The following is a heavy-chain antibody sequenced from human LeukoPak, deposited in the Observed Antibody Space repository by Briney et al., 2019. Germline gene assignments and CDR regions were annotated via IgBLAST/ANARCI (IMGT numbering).Heavy chain of an antibody. Sequence: GASVKVSCKASGYTFTTYRISWVRQAPGQGLGWMGWISAYNDDAHYAQKLQGRVTMTTDTSTNTAYMELRSLRSDDTAVYYCARVGGGNYYYFDYWGQGTLVTVSS. CDR2: ISAYNDDA. J-gene: IGHJ4*02. V-gene: IGHV1-18*01. CDR3: ARVGGGNYYYFDY. CDR1: GYTFTTYR. D-gene: IGHD1-26*01.